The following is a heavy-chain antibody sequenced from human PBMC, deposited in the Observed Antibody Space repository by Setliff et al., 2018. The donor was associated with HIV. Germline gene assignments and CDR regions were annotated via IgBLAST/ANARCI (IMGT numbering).Heavy chain of an antibody. CDR2: IFWNDNK. Sequence: SGPTLVNPTQTLTLTCTLSGVSLSTSGVGVSWIRQPPGKALEWLALIFWNDNKYYSPSLRSRLTVTRDTSKNQVVLTMTNMDPVDTATFFCAHTPVSRNEYCFDHWGQGTLVTVSS. V-gene: IGHV2-5*01. CDR3: AHTPVSRNEYCFDH. CDR1: GVSLSTSGVG. D-gene: IGHD3-10*01. J-gene: IGHJ4*02.